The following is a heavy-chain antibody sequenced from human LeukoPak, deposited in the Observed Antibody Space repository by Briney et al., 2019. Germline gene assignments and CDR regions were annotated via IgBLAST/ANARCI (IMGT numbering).Heavy chain of an antibody. J-gene: IGHJ6*02. D-gene: IGHD3-3*01. CDR1: GGSISSGGYY. CDR3: AKRSFGASWDYGMDV. Sequence: SETLSLTCTVSGGSISSGGYYWSWIRQHPGKGLEWIGYIYYSGSTYYNSSLKSRVTISVDTSKNQFSLKLSSVTAADTAVYYCAKRSFGASWDYGMDVWGQGTTVTVSS. CDR2: IYYSGST. V-gene: IGHV4-31*03.